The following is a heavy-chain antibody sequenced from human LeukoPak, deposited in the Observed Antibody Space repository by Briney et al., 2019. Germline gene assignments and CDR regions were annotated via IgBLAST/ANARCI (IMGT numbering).Heavy chain of an antibody. CDR2: INAGNGNT. V-gene: IGHV1-3*01. J-gene: IGHJ4*02. CDR3: ARVSGSYCADY. CDR1: GYTFTSYA. Sequence: ASAKVSCKASGYTFTSYAMHWVRQAPGQRLEWMGWINAGNGNTKYSQKFQGRVTITRDTSASTAYMELSSLRSEDTAVYYCARVSGSYCADYWGQGTLVTVSS. D-gene: IGHD1-26*01.